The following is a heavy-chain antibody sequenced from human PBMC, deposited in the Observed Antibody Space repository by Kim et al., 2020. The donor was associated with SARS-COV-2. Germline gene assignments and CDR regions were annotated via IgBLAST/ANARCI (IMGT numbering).Heavy chain of an antibody. D-gene: IGHD2-15*01. CDR2: INPNSGGT. J-gene: IGHJ5*02. CDR3: ARTSDCSGGSCYYNWFDP. V-gene: IGHV1-2*04. Sequence: ASVKVSCKASGYTFTGYYMHWVRQAPGQGLEWMGWINPNSGGTNYAQKFQGWVTMTRDTSISTAYMELSRLRSDDTAVYYCARTSDCSGGSCYYNWFDPWGQGTLVTVSS. CDR1: GYTFTGYY.